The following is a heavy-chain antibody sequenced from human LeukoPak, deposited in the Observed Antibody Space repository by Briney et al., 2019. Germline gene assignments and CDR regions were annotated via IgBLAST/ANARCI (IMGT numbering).Heavy chain of an antibody. J-gene: IGHJ4*02. CDR2: IYYSGST. D-gene: IGHD3-16*02. CDR3: ARGYRYPPFDC. V-gene: IGHV4-61*05. CDR1: GGSISSSSYY. Sequence: SETLSLTCTVSGGSISSSSYYWGWIRQPPGKGLEWIGYIYYSGSTNYNPSLKSRVTISVDTSKNQFSLKLSSVTAAGTAVSYCARGYRYPPFDCWGPGTLVTVSS.